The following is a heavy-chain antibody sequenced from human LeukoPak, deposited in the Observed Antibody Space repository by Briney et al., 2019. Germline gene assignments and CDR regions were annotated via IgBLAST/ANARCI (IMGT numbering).Heavy chain of an antibody. D-gene: IGHD3-16*01. V-gene: IGHV3-43*02. CDR3: IRDLFDDYSLDY. CDR2: ISGDGSST. J-gene: IGHJ4*02. CDR1: GFTFDDYA. Sequence: GSLRLSCAASGFTFDDYAMHWVRQAPGKGLEWVSLISGDGSSTNYADSVKGRFTISRDNARNSLYLQMNSLRAEDTAVYYCIRDLFDDYSLDYWGQGALVTVSS.